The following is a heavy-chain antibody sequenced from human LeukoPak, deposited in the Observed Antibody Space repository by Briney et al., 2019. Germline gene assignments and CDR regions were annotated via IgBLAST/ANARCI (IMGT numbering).Heavy chain of an antibody. CDR2: INPSGGST. D-gene: IGHD3-9*01. V-gene: IGHV1-46*01. J-gene: IGHJ4*02. Sequence: ASVKVSCKASGYSFTSNFMHWVRQAPGQGLEWMGIINPSGGSTSYAQKFQGRVSMTRDTSTSTVYMELSSLTSEDTAVYYCAKGPPGRYFDWLEWIGYWGQGTLVTVSS. CDR3: AKGPPGRYFDWLEWIGY. CDR1: GYSFTSNF.